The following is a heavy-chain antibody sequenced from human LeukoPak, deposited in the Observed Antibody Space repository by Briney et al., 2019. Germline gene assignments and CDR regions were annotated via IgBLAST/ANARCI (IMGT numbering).Heavy chain of an antibody. V-gene: IGHV4-59*02. CDR2: IYYSGST. D-gene: IGHD3-3*01. CDR1: GGPVNTYH. Sequence: PSETVSLTCAVYGGPVNTYHWMWIRQPPGRGLVGIGYIYYSGSTNYNPYLKSRVNMSIDTSKNQFSLKLRSMTAADTAVYYCARDWSGLNWFDPWGQGTLVTVSS. CDR3: ARDWSGLNWFDP. J-gene: IGHJ5*02.